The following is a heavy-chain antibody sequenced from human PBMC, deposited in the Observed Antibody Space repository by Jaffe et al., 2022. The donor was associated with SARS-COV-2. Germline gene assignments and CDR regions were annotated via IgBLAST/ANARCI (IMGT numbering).Heavy chain of an antibody. V-gene: IGHV3-23*01. J-gene: IGHJ3*02. Sequence: EVQLLESGGGLVQPGGSLRLSCAASGFTFSSYAMSWVRQAPGKGLEWVSAISGSGGSTYYADSVKGRFTISRDNSKNTLYLQMNSLRAEDTAVYYCAKDFDSSGYYWHAFDIWGQGTMVTVSS. CDR1: GFTFSSYA. D-gene: IGHD3-22*01. CDR3: AKDFDSSGYYWHAFDI. CDR2: ISGSGGST.